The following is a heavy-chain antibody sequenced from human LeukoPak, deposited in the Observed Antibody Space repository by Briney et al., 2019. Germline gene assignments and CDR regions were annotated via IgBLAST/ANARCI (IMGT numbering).Heavy chain of an antibody. D-gene: IGHD6-13*01. J-gene: IGHJ4*02. V-gene: IGHV4-59*08. CDR1: GGSTSSYY. CDR3: ARLGYSSSWYEGSLFCFDY. CDR2: IYYSGST. Sequence: SETLSLTCTVSGGSTSSYYWSWIRQPPGKGLEWIGYIYYSGSTNYNPSLKSRGTISVDTSNNQFSLKLSSVTAADTAVYYCARLGYSSSWYEGSLFCFDYWGQGTLVTVSS.